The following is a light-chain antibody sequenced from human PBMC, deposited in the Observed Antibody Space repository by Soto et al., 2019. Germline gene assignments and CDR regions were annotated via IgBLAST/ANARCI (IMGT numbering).Light chain of an antibody. V-gene: IGKV3-15*01. Sequence: EVLMTQSPATLSLSPGERATLSCWASETVATNVAWYQQKPGQAPRLLISGASTRAAGVSDRFRGSGSDTEFTLTISSLRSEDSAVYYCQQYFEWPPTTFGQGTKVDIK. J-gene: IGKJ1*01. CDR1: ETVATN. CDR3: QQYFEWPPTT. CDR2: GAS.